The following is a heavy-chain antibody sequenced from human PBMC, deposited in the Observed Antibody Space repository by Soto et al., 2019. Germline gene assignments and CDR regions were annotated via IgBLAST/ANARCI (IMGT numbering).Heavy chain of an antibody. V-gene: IGHV3-21*06. CDR1: GFSFSSYT. CDR2: ITNRGTHT. CDR3: TRALEVAWFDS. D-gene: IGHD2-15*01. Sequence: GGSLTLSCTASGFSFSSYTMNWVRQAPGKGLQWVASITNRGTHTYSADSVKGRFTISRDNDKNSLYLQMNNLRAEDTATYYWTRALEVAWFDSWGLGTLVTVSS. J-gene: IGHJ5*01.